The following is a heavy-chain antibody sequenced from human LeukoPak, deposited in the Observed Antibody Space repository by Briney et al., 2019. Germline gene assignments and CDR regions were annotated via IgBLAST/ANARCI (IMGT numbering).Heavy chain of an antibody. D-gene: IGHD3-22*01. CDR3: AKPSIYYYDSSGYIDY. V-gene: IGHV3-23*01. Sequence: AGSLRLSCAASGFTFSSYGMSWVRHAPGKGLEGFSAISGSGCSTYYADSVKGRFTISRDKSKDTLELQINSLKSKDTSVYYNAKPSIYYYDSSGYIDYWGQGTLVTVSS. J-gene: IGHJ4*02. CDR1: GFTFSSYG. CDR2: ISGSGCST.